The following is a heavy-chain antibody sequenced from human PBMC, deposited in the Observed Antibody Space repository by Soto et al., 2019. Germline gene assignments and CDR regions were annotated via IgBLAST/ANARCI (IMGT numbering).Heavy chain of an antibody. CDR2: ILIGGKT. CDR3: XXXXXXXXXXTFDS. CDR1: GFTFSNFA. J-gene: IGHJ4*02. Sequence: EMQLLESGGDLVQPGGSLRLSCAASGFTFSNFAMAWLRQAPGRGLEWVSEILIGGKTFYADSMKGRVTISRDNSKNTXXXXXXXXXXXXXXXXXXXXXXXXXXXXTFDSWGQGTLVTVSS. V-gene: IGHV3-23*01.